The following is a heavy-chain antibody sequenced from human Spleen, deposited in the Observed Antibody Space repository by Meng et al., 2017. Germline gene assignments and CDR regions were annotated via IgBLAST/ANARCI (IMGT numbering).Heavy chain of an antibody. V-gene: IGHV3-30*01. Sequence: GGSLRLSCAASGFTFSSYAMHWVRQAPGKGLEWVAVISYDGSNKYYADSVKGRFTISRDNSKNTLYLQMNSLRAEDTAVYYCASSAVEMATIFFWGQGTLVTVSS. CDR3: ASSAVEMATIFF. D-gene: IGHD5-24*01. CDR1: GFTFSSYA. CDR2: ISYDGSNK. J-gene: IGHJ4*02.